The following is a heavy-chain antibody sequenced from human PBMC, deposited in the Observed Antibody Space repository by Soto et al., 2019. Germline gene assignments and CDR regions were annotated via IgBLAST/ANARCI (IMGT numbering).Heavy chain of an antibody. CDR1: GYTFTSYA. V-gene: IGHV1-3*01. J-gene: IGHJ4*02. Sequence: SVKVSCKASGYTFTSYAMHWVRQAPGQRLEWMGWINAGNGNTKYSQKFQGRVTITRDTSASTAYMELSSLRSEDTAVYYCASPKPYSYGSFDYWGQGTLVTVSS. CDR2: INAGNGNT. CDR3: ASPKPYSYGSFDY. D-gene: IGHD5-18*01.